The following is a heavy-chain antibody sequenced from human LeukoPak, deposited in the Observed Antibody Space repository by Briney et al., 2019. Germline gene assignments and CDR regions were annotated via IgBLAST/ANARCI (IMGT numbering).Heavy chain of an antibody. J-gene: IGHJ3*02. CDR1: GFTFSSYE. Sequence: PGGSLRLSCAASGFTFSSYEMNWVRQAPGKGLEWVSYISSSGSTIYYADSVKGRFTISRDNAKNSLYLQMSSLRAEDTAVYYCARVGGHYDAFDIWGQGTMVTVSS. D-gene: IGHD3-16*01. CDR3: ARVGGHYDAFDI. CDR2: ISSSGSTI. V-gene: IGHV3-48*03.